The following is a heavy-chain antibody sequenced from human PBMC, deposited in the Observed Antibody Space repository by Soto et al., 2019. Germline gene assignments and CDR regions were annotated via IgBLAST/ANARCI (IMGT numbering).Heavy chain of an antibody. CDR1: GFTFFAYW. D-gene: IGHD3-3*01. J-gene: IGHJ6*03. V-gene: IGHV3-74*01. Sequence: GGSLRLSCKASGFTFFAYWMHWVRQVPGKGLVWVSRVNSDGTHTSYADSVRGRFTISRDNAKNSLYLQMNSLRAEDTAVYYCAREIFGVVIGPAYYMDVWGKGTTVTVSS. CDR3: AREIFGVVIGPAYYMDV. CDR2: VNSDGTHT.